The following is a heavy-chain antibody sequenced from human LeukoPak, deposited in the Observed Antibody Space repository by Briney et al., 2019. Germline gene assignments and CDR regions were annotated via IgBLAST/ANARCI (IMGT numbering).Heavy chain of an antibody. CDR3: ARALWFGETFPAY. D-gene: IGHD3-10*01. V-gene: IGHV3-48*01. J-gene: IGHJ4*02. CDR2: ISSSSSTI. CDR1: GLTISSYS. Sequence: GGSLRLSCAASGLTISSYSMNWVRQAPGKGLQWVSYISSSSSTIYYADSVKGRFTISRDNAKNSLYLQMNSLRAEDTAVYYCARALWFGETFPAYWGQGTLVTVS.